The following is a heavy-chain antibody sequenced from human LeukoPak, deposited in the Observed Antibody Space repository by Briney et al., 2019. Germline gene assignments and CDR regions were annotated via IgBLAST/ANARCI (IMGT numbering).Heavy chain of an antibody. CDR2: ISSGSTTI. D-gene: IGHD6-19*01. CDR3: ARDVEQWLVRVYYFDY. V-gene: IGHV3-48*01. Sequence: GGSLRLSCAASGFTFSSYSMNWVRQAPGKGLEWVSYISSGSTTIYYADSVKGRFTISRDNAKNSLYLQVNSLRAGDTAVYYCARDVEQWLVRVYYFDYWGQGTLVTVSS. J-gene: IGHJ4*02. CDR1: GFTFSSYS.